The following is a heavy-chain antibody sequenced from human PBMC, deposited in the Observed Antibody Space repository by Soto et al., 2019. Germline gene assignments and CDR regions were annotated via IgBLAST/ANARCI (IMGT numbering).Heavy chain of an antibody. V-gene: IGHV3-23*01. CDR2: ISGSGGNT. D-gene: IGHD1-26*01. CDR3: AKDRFGIVGPVDY. CDR1: GLIFSDYA. J-gene: IGHJ4*02. Sequence: EVQLLESGGDLVQPGGSLRLSCAASGLIFSDYAMSWVRQAPGKGLECVACISGSGGNTFYADSVKGRFTISRDNSKNTLSLHMNSLRVDDTAVYFCAKDRFGIVGPVDYWGQGTLVIVSS.